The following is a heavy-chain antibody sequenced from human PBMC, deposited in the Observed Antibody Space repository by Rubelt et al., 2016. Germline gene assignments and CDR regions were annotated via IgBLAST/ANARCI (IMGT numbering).Heavy chain of an antibody. Sequence: QVQLVQSGAEVKKPGASVKVSCKASGYTFTSYDINWVRQATGQGLEWMGWMNPNSGNTGYAQKFQGRVTMTRNTSISPAYMRRRSLRTGDTAVYYWAIYSGQLVLWGQGTLVTVSS. D-gene: IGHD6-6*01. V-gene: IGHV1-8*01. CDR3: AIYSGQLVL. CDR2: MNPNSGNT. J-gene: IGHJ1*01. CDR1: GYTFTSYD.